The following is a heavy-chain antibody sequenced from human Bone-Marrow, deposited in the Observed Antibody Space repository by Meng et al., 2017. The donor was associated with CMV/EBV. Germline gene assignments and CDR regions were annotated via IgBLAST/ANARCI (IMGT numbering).Heavy chain of an antibody. Sequence: SETLSLTCTVSGGSISKTNSYWGWIRQPPGKGLEWIGIISYSGSTYYNPSLKSRVTISVDTSKNQFSLNLNSVTAADTAVYYCAKNVVGGWVDPWGQGTLVTVSS. CDR2: ISYSGST. D-gene: IGHD2-15*01. V-gene: IGHV4-39*01. CDR3: AKNVVGGWVDP. CDR1: GGSISKTNSY. J-gene: IGHJ5*02.